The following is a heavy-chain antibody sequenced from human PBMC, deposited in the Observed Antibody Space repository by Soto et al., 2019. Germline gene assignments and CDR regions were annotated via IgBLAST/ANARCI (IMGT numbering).Heavy chain of an antibody. CDR3: TKHPYFDYIFCFQH. D-gene: IGHD3-9*01. CDR1: GFTFSGYS. Sequence: EVHLLESGGALVQPGGSLSLSCAASGFTFSGYSMSWVRQSARKGLEWVASILGSDGSTFYADSVKGRFTISRDDSKNTLFLEMKSLRPEDTAVYFCTKHPYFDYIFCFQHWGQGTLVAVSS. J-gene: IGHJ1*01. V-gene: IGHV3-23*01. CDR2: ILGSDGST.